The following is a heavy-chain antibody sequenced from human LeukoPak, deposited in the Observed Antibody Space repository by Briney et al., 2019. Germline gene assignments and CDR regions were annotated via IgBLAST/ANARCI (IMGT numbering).Heavy chain of an antibody. CDR2: IYPGDSDT. V-gene: IGHV5-51*01. CDR3: ARQAHYYYYYYGMDV. Sequence: GESLKISCKGSGYSFTSYWIGWVRQMPGKGLEWMGIIYPGDSDTRYSPSFQGQVTISADKSISTAYLQWSSLKASDTAMYYCARQAHYYYYYYGMDVWGQGTTVTVSS. CDR1: GYSFTSYW. J-gene: IGHJ6*02. D-gene: IGHD3-3*02.